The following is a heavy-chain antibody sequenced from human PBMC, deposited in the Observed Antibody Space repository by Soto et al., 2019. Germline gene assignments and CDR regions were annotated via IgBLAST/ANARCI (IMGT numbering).Heavy chain of an antibody. CDR2: IYPGDSDT. CDR3: ARTETASSGWYFYYYGMDV. D-gene: IGHD6-19*01. V-gene: IGHV5-51*01. J-gene: IGHJ6*02. CDR1: GYSFTSYW. Sequence: PGESLKISCKCSGYSFTSYWIGWVRQMPGKGLEWMGIIYPGDSDTRYSPSFQGQVTISADKSISTAYLQWSSLKASDTAMYYCARTETASSGWYFYYYGMDVWGQGTTVTVSS.